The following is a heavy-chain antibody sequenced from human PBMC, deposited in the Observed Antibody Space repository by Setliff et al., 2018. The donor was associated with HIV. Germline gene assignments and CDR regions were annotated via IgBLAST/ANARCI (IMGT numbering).Heavy chain of an antibody. CDR2: IYTSGNT. D-gene: IGHD4-4*01. CDR3: AREEDYSNYGYYYGMDV. J-gene: IGHJ6*02. Sequence: SETLSLTCTVSGGSISISDWSWIRQPPGKGLEWIGFIYTSGNTNYDPSLKSRVTISVDTSKNQFSLKLSSVTAADTAVYYCAREEDYSNYGYYYGMDVWGQGTTVTVS. V-gene: IGHV4-4*08. CDR1: GGSISISD.